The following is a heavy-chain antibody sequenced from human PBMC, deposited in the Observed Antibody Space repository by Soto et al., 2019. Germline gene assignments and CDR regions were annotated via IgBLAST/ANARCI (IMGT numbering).Heavy chain of an antibody. J-gene: IGHJ6*02. CDR2: ISAYNGNT. D-gene: IGHD3-3*01. CDR1: GYTFTSYG. CDR3: ARDLELRITIFGVVTKYGMDV. V-gene: IGHV1-18*04. Sequence: ASVKVSCKVSGYTFTSYGISWVRQAPGQGLEWMGWISAYNGNTNYAQKLQGRVTMTTDTSTSTAYMELRRLRSDDTAVYYCARDLELRITIFGVVTKYGMDVWGQGTTVTVSS.